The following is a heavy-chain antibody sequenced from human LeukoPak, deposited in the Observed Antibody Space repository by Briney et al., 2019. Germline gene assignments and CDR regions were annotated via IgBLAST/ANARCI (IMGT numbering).Heavy chain of an antibody. V-gene: IGHV3-30*02. CDR1: GLTFTNHG. J-gene: IGHJ4*02. CDR2: VRNDGFDT. CDR3: ARGDYYYDSSGYPGH. Sequence: GGSLRLSCVTSGLTFTNHGFHWLRQAAGKGLEWVAFVRNDGFDTYHSNSVKGRFSISRDDSRNTVYLQMNSLTAEDTAVYYCARGDYYYDSSGYPGHWGQGTLVTVSS. D-gene: IGHD3-22*01.